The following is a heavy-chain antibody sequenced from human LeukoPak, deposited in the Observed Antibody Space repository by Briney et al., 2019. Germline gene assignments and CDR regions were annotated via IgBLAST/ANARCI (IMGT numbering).Heavy chain of an antibody. CDR3: ARDPGVAVAVTGQYYFDY. Sequence: ASVNVSCKASGYTFTSYAMHWVRQAPGQRLEWMGWINAGNGNTKYSQKFQGRVTITRDTSASTAYMELSSLRSEDTAVYYCARDPGVAVAVTGQYYFDYWGQGTLVTVSS. J-gene: IGHJ4*02. CDR1: GYTFTSYA. CDR2: INAGNGNT. V-gene: IGHV1-3*01. D-gene: IGHD6-19*01.